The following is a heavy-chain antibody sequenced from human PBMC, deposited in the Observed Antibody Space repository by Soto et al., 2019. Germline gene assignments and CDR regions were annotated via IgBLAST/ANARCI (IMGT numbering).Heavy chain of an antibody. V-gene: IGHV3-74*01. D-gene: IGHD3-10*01. CDR1: EFTFGNYW. CDR2: INPDGSQT. CDR3: TRDSFRPDASGTYYYYGMDV. J-gene: IGHJ6*02. Sequence: EVQLVESGGGLVQPGGSLRLSCAASEFTFGNYWLHWVRQAPGTGLVWFSRINPDGSQTAYADSVKGRFTISRDNAKKTLYLQLNSLRAEDTAVYYCTRDSFRPDASGTYYYYGMDVWGQGTTVTVSS.